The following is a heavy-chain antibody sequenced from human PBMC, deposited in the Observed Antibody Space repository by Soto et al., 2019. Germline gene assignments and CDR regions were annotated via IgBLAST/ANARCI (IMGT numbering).Heavy chain of an antibody. V-gene: IGHV3-30*18. CDR2: ISTDGSNE. CDR3: AKQISPYCSRVTCYDLYFYYAMDV. J-gene: IGHJ6*02. Sequence: QVQLVESGGGVVQPGRSLRLSCAASGFPFSDYGIHWVRQAPGKGLEWVAVISTDGSNEYYADSVKGRLTISRDNSKNTVSLHMTSLTTEASASYYCAKQISPYCSRVTCYDLYFYYAMDVWGQGTTVTVSS. D-gene: IGHD2-2*01. CDR1: GFPFSDYG.